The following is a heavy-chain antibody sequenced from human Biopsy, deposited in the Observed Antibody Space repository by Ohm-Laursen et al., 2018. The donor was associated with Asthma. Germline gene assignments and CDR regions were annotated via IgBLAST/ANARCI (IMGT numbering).Heavy chain of an antibody. V-gene: IGHV4-30-2*01. CDR1: GGSISSGGYS. Sequence: PSDTLSLTCSVSGGSISSGGYSWSWIRQPPGKGLEWIGYIYHSGSTYYNPSLKSRVTISVDRSKNQFSLKLSSVTAADTDVYYCARVKDGYNFDYWGQGTLVTVSS. CDR2: IYHSGST. CDR3: ARVKDGYNFDY. J-gene: IGHJ4*02. D-gene: IGHD5-24*01.